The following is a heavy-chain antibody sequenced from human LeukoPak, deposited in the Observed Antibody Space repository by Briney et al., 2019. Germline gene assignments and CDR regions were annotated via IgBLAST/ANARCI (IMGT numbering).Heavy chain of an antibody. D-gene: IGHD4-17*01. CDR3: ARDLAVTYWYFDL. J-gene: IGHJ2*01. CDR1: GYTFTDYY. CDR2: INPNSGGT. V-gene: IGHV1-2*02. Sequence: GASVKVSCKASGYTFTDYYIHWVRRAPGQGLEWMGWINPNSGGTNYAQKFQGRVTMTRDTSISTAYMELSRLRSDDTAVYYCARDLAVTYWYFDLWGRGTLVTVSS.